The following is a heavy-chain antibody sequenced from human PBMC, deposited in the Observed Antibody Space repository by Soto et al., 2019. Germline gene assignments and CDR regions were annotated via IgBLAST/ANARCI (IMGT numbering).Heavy chain of an antibody. CDR1: GFTFSSYG. Sequence: GGSLRLSCAASGFTFSSYGMHWVRQAPGKGLEWVAVIWYDGSNKYYADSVKGRFTISRDNSKNTLYLQMNSLRAEDTAVYYCARSSLLMVREAGDYYMDVWGKGTTVTVSS. V-gene: IGHV3-33*01. CDR3: ARSSLLMVREAGDYYMDV. CDR2: IWYDGSNK. J-gene: IGHJ6*03. D-gene: IGHD3-10*01.